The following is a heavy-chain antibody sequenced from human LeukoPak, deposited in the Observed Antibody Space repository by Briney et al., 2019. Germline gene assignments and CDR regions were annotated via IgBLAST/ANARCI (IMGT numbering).Heavy chain of an antibody. V-gene: IGHV3-74*01. Sequence: GGSLRLSCAASGFTFSTRWVHWVRQAPGQVLVWVSRIDGDARTIDYADSVKGRFIISRDNAKNTLYLQMNSLRPEDTAVYYCATAGAFYFQNWGQGTLVSVSS. J-gene: IGHJ4*02. CDR1: GFTFSTRW. D-gene: IGHD1-1*01. CDR2: IDGDARTI. CDR3: ATAGAFYFQN.